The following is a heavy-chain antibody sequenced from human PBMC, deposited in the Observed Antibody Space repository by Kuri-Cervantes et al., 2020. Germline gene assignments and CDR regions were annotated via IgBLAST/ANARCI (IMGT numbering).Heavy chain of an antibody. CDR1: GFTFSSYS. CDR2: ISSSSSYI. D-gene: IGHD3-22*01. J-gene: IGHJ4*02. CDR3: ARDPSDYYYDSSGLFDY. V-gene: IGHV3-21*01. Sequence: GGSLRLSCAASGFTFSSYSMNWVRQAPGKGLEWVSSISSSSSYIYYADSVKGRFTISRDNAKNSLYLQMNSLRAEDTAVYYCARDPSDYYYDSSGLFDYWGQGTLVTVSS.